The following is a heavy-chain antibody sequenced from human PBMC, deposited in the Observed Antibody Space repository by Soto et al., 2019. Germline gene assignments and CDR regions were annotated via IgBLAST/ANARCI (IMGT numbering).Heavy chain of an antibody. J-gene: IGHJ6*02. CDR3: ARVVDYCDPYYSYGMDV. Sequence: ESGGGLVKPGGSLRLSCAASEFTFSSYSMNWVRQAPGKGLEWVSSISCSSTYIYYADSVKGRFTISRDNAKNSLYLQMNSLRAEDTAVYYCARVVDYCDPYYSYGMDVWGQGTTVTVSS. CDR1: EFTFSSYS. D-gene: IGHD3-22*01. V-gene: IGHV3-21*01. CDR2: ISCSSTYI.